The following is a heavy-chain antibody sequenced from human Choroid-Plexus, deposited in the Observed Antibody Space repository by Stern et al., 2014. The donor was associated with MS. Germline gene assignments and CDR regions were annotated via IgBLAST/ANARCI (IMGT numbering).Heavy chain of an antibody. Sequence: GELKQGGAGLFKPSGTPSPPCAVYGGSFSGYYWGWVRQSPREGVVWIGEIDRGGDPHYTPPLKSRITISVDRSKNHLSLNLSAVTAADTAIYYCVRERCINTRCYGGRFGYYYYGMDVWGQGTTVTVSS. V-gene: IGHV4-34*02. CDR1: GGSFSGYY. CDR2: IDRGGDP. D-gene: IGHD2-2*01. CDR3: VRERCINTRCYGGRFGYYYYGMDV. J-gene: IGHJ6*02.